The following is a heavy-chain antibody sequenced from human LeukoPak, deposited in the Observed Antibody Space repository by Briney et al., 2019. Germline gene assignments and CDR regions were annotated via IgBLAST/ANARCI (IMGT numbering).Heavy chain of an antibody. J-gene: IGHJ6*03. CDR1: GFTFSSYS. V-gene: IGHV3-21*01. CDR2: VSPPGGGT. D-gene: IGHD4-23*01. CDR3: ARDGETVDYYYYYMDV. Sequence: KSGGSLRLSCAASGFTFSSYSMNWVRQAPGKGLEWLSGVSPPGGGTYYADSVKGRFTISRDNAKNSLYLQMNSLRAEDTAVYYCARDGETVDYYYYYMDVWGKGTTVTVSS.